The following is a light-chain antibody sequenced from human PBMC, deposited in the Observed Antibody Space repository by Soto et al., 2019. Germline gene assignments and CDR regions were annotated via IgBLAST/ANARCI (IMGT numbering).Light chain of an antibody. V-gene: IGKV1-39*01. J-gene: IGKJ5*01. Sequence: DIQMTQSPSSLSASVRDKVTIXXRASQSISSSLNWYQQKSGKAPNLXXYGVSRLQGGVPSRFSGSGSGTDFTLSISSLQPEDFATYYCQQSYTAPSITFGQGTRLEIK. CDR1: QSISSS. CDR3: QQSYTAPSIT. CDR2: GVS.